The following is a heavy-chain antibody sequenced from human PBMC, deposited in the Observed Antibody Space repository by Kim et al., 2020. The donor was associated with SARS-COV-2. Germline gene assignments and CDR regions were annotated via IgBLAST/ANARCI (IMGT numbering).Heavy chain of an antibody. CDR3: ARVEAAENWFDP. Sequence: YSPSFQGQVTISADKSISTAYLQWSSLKASDTAMYYCARVEAAENWFDPWGQGTLVTVSS. V-gene: IGHV5-51*01. D-gene: IGHD6-13*01. J-gene: IGHJ5*02.